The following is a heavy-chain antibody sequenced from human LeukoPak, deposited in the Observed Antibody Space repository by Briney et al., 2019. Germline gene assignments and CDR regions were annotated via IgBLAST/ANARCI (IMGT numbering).Heavy chain of an antibody. CDR3: ARVISGWSYYFDY. V-gene: IGHV3-66*01. Sequence: GGSLRLSCAASGFTVSSNYMSWVRQAPGKGLEWVSVIYSGGSTYYADSVKGRFTISRDNSKNTLYLQMNSLRAEDTAVYYCARVISGWSYYFDYWGQGTLVTVSS. CDR1: GFTVSSNY. CDR2: IYSGGST. D-gene: IGHD6-19*01. J-gene: IGHJ4*02.